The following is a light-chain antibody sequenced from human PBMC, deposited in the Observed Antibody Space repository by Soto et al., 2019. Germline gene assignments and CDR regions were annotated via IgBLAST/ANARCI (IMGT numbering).Light chain of an antibody. V-gene: IGKV3-20*01. CDR3: QQSGSSPWT. CDR1: QSVSSNY. Sequence: EIVLTQSPGTLSLSAGDRATLSCRASQSVSSNYLAWYQQKPGQTPRLLIYGASSRATGIPDRFSGSGSGTDFTLTISTLEPADFAVYYCQQSGSSPWTFGQGTKVEIK. CDR2: GAS. J-gene: IGKJ1*01.